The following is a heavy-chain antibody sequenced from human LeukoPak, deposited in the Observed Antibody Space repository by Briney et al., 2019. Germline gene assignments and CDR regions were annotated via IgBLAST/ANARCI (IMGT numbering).Heavy chain of an antibody. CDR1: GFNFDDHG. D-gene: IGHD3-16*02. CDR3: ATGYYRTFDY. CDR2: LDWIGAGT. J-gene: IGHJ4*02. Sequence: PGGSLRLSCAVSGFNFDDHGMSWVRQVPGKGLEWVSDLDWIGAGTTYADSVKGRFTISRDNARNSLYLQMNSLKVEDTAFYFCATGYYRTFDYWGQGTLVTVSS. V-gene: IGHV3-20*04.